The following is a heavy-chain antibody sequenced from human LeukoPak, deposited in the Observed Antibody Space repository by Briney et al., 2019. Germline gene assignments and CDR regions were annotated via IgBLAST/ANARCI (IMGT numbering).Heavy chain of an antibody. D-gene: IGHD6-6*01. V-gene: IGHV3-33*01. Sequence: GGSLRLSCAAYGFTFSSYGMHWVRQAPGKGLEWVAVIWYDGSNKYYADSVKGRFTISRDNSKNTLYLQMNSLRAEDTAVYYCARPDHEGGLEYSSEAFDIWGQWTMVTVSS. CDR1: GFTFSSYG. CDR2: IWYDGSNK. CDR3: ARPDHEGGLEYSSEAFDI. J-gene: IGHJ3*02.